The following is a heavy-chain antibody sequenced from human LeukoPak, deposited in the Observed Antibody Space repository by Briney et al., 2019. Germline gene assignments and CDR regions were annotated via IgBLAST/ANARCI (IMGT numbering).Heavy chain of an antibody. CDR1: GYTFTGYY. CDR3: ARAGGSSLVFYFDY. CDR2: INPNSGGT. V-gene: IGHV1-2*02. D-gene: IGHD6-13*01. Sequence: ASVKVSCKASGYTFTGYYMHWVRQAPGQGLEWMGWINPNSGGTNYAQKFQGRVTMTRDTPISTAYMELSRLRSDDTAVYCCARAGGSSLVFYFDYWGQGTLVTVSS. J-gene: IGHJ4*02.